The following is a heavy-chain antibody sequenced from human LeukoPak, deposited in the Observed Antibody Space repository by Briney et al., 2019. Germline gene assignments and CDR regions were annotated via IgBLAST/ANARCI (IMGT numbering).Heavy chain of an antibody. CDR1: GYIFIGYY. CDR2: INPNSGGT. CDR3: ARAGRDYHGSGSYFDY. Sequence: GASVKVSCKASGYIFIGYYMHWVRQAPGQGLEWMGWINPNSGGTNYAQKFQGRVTMTRDTSISTAYMELSRLRSDDTAVYYCARAGRDYHGSGSYFDYWGQGTLVTVSS. J-gene: IGHJ4*02. D-gene: IGHD3-10*01. V-gene: IGHV1-2*02.